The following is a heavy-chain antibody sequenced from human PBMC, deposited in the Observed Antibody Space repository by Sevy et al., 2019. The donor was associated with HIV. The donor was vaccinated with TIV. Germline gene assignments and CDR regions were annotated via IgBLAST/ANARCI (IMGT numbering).Heavy chain of an antibody. CDR2: ISAYNGHT. CDR3: TRYLGSSPASFFDY. V-gene: IGHV1-18*04. Sequence: ASVKVSCKASGYTFTSFGISWVRQAPGQGPEWMPWISAYNGHTNYAQKFQGRVTMTQDISTSTVYMELRSLRSDDTARCYCTRYLGSSPASFFDYWGQGTLVTVSS. CDR1: GYTFTSFG. J-gene: IGHJ4*02. D-gene: IGHD6-19*01.